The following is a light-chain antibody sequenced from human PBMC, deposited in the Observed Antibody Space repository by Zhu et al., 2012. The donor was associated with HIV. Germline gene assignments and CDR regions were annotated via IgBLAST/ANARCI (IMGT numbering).Light chain of an antibody. CDR3: QQFKSSPLT. CDR1: QSVDNFY. CDR2: GAS. J-gene: IGKJ4*01. V-gene: IGKV3-20*01. Sequence: EIVLTQSPGTLSLSPGGRATLSCRASQSVDNFYLAWYQQKPGQAPRLLIYGASSRATGIPDRFSGSGSGTDFTLTISRLEPEDFAVYYCQQFKSSPLTFGGGTKVEIK.